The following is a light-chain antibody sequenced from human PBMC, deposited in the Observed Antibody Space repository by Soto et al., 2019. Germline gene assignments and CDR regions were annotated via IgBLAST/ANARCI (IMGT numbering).Light chain of an antibody. CDR2: GAS. J-gene: IGKJ5*01. V-gene: IGKV3-15*01. Sequence: EIVMTQSPATLSVSPGERATLSCRASHSVRSSLAWYQQKPGQAPRLLIHGASTRATGIPGRFSGSGSGTEFTLTISRLEPEDSAVYYCQQRNIWPPVTFGQGTRLEIK. CDR1: HSVRSS. CDR3: QQRNIWPPVT.